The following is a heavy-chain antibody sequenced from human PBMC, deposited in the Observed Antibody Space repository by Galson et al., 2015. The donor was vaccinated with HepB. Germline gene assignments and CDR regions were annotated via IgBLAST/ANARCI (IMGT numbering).Heavy chain of an antibody. CDR1: GFTFSSYG. Sequence: SLRLSCAASGFTFSSYGMHWVRQAPGKGLEWVAVISYDGSNKYYADSVKGRFTISRDNSKNTLYLQMNSLRAEDTAVYYCAKSSSGSYYDYYYMDVWGKGTTVTVSS. CDR2: ISYDGSNK. V-gene: IGHV3-30*18. J-gene: IGHJ6*03. CDR3: AKSSSGSYYDYYYMDV. D-gene: IGHD1-26*01.